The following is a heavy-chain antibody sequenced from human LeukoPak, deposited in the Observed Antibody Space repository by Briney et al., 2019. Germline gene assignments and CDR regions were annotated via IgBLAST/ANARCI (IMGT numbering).Heavy chain of an antibody. D-gene: IGHD3-22*01. CDR3: ARAGGYYYDSSGYLHY. CDR1: GGTFSSYA. CDR2: IIPILGIA. J-gene: IGHJ4*02. Sequence: SVKVSCKASGGTFSSYAISWVRQAPGQGLEWMGRIIPILGIANYAQKFQGRVTITADKSTSTAYMELSSLRSEDTAVYYCARAGGYYYDSSGYLHYWGQGTLVTVSS. V-gene: IGHV1-69*04.